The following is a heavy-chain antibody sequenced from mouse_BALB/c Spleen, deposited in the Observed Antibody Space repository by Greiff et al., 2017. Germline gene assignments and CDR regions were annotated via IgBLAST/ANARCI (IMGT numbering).Heavy chain of an antibody. D-gene: IGHD2-4*01. CDR3: ARGDMSTTPYFDV. Sequence: EVHLVESGGGLVKPGGSLKLSCAASGFTFSDYYMYWVRQTPEKRLEWVATISDGGSYTYYPDSVKGRFTISRDNAKNNLYLQMSSLTSEDTAMYYCARGDMSTTPYFDVWGAGTTVTVSS. CDR2: ISDGGSYT. J-gene: IGHJ1*01. CDR1: GFTFSDYY. V-gene: IGHV5-4*02.